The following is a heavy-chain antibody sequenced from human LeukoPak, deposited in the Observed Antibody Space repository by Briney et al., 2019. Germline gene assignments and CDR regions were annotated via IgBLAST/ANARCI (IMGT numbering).Heavy chain of an antibody. CDR2: ISAYNGNT. V-gene: IGHV1-18*01. CDR3: ARDPGYSSSWEIDY. D-gene: IGHD6-13*01. J-gene: IGHJ4*02. Sequence: ASVKVSCKASGYTFTSYGISWVRQAPGQGLEWMGWISAYNGNTNYAQKPQGRVTMTTDTSTSTAYMELRRLRSDDTAVYYCARDPGYSSSWEIDYWGQGTLVTVSS. CDR1: GYTFTSYG.